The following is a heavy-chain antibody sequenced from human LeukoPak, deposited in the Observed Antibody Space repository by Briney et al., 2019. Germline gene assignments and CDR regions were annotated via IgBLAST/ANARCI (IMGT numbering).Heavy chain of an antibody. D-gene: IGHD3-10*01. CDR3: AKDPRGDYYYGMDV. CDR1: GFTFRSYV. J-gene: IGHJ6*02. Sequence: GGSLRLSCAASGFTFRSYVMSWDRQAPGKGLEWVSSISGSGGSTNYADSVKGRFTISRDNSKNTLYLQMNSLRAEDTAVFYCAKDPRGDYYYGMDVWGQGTTVTVSS. V-gene: IGHV3-23*01. CDR2: ISGSGGST.